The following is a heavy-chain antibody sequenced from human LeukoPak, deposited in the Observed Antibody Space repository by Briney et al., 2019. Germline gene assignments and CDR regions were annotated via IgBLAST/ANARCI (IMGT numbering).Heavy chain of an antibody. CDR3: ARERQNKDFWSGGDY. CDR1: GFTFDDYG. CDR2: INWNGGST. Sequence: PGGSLRLSCAASGFTFDDYGMSWVRQAPGKGLEWVSGINWNGGSTGYADSVKGRFTISRDNAKNSLYLQMNTLRPEDTAVYYCARERQNKDFWSGGDYWGQGTLVTVSS. D-gene: IGHD3-3*01. J-gene: IGHJ4*02. V-gene: IGHV3-20*04.